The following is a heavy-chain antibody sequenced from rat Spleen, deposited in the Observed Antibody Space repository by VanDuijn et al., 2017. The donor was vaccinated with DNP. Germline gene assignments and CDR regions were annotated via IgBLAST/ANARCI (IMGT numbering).Heavy chain of an antibody. Sequence: EVQLVESGGGPVQPGRSLKISCIASGFIFSNYWMTWIRQGPKKGLEWVASISTGGGNTYYRDSVKGRFTISRDNAKNTQYLQMDSLRSEDTATYYCARPLITIATISGFAYWGQGTLVTVSS. J-gene: IGHJ3*01. CDR2: ISTGGGNT. CDR1: GFIFSNYW. D-gene: IGHD1-2*01. CDR3: ARPLITIATISGFAY. V-gene: IGHV5S13*01.